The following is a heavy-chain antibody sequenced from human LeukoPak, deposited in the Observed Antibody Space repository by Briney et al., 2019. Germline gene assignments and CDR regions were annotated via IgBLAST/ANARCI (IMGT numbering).Heavy chain of an antibody. J-gene: IGHJ4*02. CDR2: ISSSSSYI. CDR3: ARAITMVRGADSGYFDY. CDR1: GFTFSSYS. Sequence: GGSLRLSCAASGFTFSSYSMNWVRQAPGKGLEWVSSISSSSSYIYYADSVKGRFTISRDNAKNSLYLQMNSLRAEDTAVYYCARAITMVRGADSGYFDYWGQGTLVTVSS. V-gene: IGHV3-21*01. D-gene: IGHD3-10*01.